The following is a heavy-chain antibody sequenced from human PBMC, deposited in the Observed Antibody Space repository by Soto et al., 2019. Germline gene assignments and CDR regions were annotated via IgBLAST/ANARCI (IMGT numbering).Heavy chain of an antibody. CDR2: ISYDGSDK. CDR1: GFTFSSYT. V-gene: IGHV3-30-3*01. Sequence: GGSLRLSCAASGFTFSSYTMHWVRQAPGKGLEWVAVISYDGSDKYYADSVKGRFTISRDNSKNTLYLQMNSLRAEDTAVYYCARNWGYSYGYPTGYWGQGTLVTVSS. D-gene: IGHD5-18*01. J-gene: IGHJ4*02. CDR3: ARNWGYSYGYPTGY.